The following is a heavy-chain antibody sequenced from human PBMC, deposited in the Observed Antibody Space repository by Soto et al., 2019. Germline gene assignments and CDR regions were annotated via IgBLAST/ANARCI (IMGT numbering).Heavy chain of an antibody. CDR3: AKDLESPIYDFWSGLRVYDY. J-gene: IGHJ4*02. CDR2: ISGSGGST. D-gene: IGHD3-3*01. Sequence: GGSLRLSCAASGFTFSSYAMSWVRQAPGKGLEWVSAISGSGGSTYYADSVKGRFTISRDNSKNTLYLQMNSLRAEDTAVYYCAKDLESPIYDFWSGLRVYDYWGQGTLVTVSS. V-gene: IGHV3-23*01. CDR1: GFTFSSYA.